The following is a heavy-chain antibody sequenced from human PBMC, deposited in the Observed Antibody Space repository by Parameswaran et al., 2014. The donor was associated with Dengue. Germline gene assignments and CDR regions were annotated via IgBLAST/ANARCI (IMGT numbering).Heavy chain of an antibody. CDR3: ARADDSSDHQGYAFDI. D-gene: IGHD3-22*01. Sequence: GESLKISCAASGFTFSSYSMNWVRQAPGKGLEWVSSISSSSSYIYYADSVKGRFTISRDNAKNSLYLQMNSLRAEDTAVYYCARADDSSDHQGYAFDIWGQGTMVTVSS. V-gene: IGHV3-21*03. CDR1: GFTFSSYS. J-gene: IGHJ3*02. CDR2: ISSSSSYI.